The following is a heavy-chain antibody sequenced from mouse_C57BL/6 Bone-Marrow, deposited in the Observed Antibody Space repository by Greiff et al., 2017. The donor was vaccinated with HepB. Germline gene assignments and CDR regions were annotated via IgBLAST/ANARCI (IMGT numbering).Heavy chain of an antibody. CDR3: ARREAWGNYVGGFAY. V-gene: IGHV1-47*01. J-gene: IGHJ3*01. CDR1: GYTFTTYP. CDR2: FHPYNDDT. D-gene: IGHD2-1*01. Sequence: VMLVESGAELVKPGASVKMSCKASGYTFTTYPIEWMKQNHGKSLEWIGNFHPYNDDTKYNEKFKGKATLTVEKSSSTVYLELSRLTSDDSAVYYCARREAWGNYVGGFAYWGQGTLVTVSA.